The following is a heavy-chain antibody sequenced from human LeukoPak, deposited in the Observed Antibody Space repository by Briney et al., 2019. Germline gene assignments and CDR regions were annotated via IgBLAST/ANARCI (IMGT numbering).Heavy chain of an antibody. V-gene: IGHV4-59*01. CDR1: GGSISSYY. CDR2: IYYSGST. D-gene: IGHD6-25*01. CDR3: ARDKAAFYGMDV. Sequence: SETLSLTCTVSGGSISSYYWSWIRQPPGKGLEWIGYIYYSGSTNYNPSLKSRVTISVDTSKNQFFLKLSSVTAADTAVYYCARDKAAFYGMDVWGQGTTVTVSS. J-gene: IGHJ6*02.